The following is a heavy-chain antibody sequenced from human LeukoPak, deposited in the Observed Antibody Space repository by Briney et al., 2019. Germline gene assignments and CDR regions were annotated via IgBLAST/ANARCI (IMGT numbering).Heavy chain of an antibody. CDR2: IYYSGST. J-gene: IGHJ5*02. Sequence: SETLSLTCTVSGGSISSHYWSWIRQPLGKGLEWIGYIYYSGSTNYNPSLKSRVTISVDTSRNQFSLKLSSVTAADTAVYYCARGITTPNWFDPWGQGTLVTVSS. D-gene: IGHD2-15*01. CDR3: ARGITTPNWFDP. CDR1: GGSISSHY. V-gene: IGHV4-59*11.